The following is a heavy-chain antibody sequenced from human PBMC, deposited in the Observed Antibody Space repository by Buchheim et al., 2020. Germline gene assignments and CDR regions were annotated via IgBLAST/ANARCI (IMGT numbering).Heavy chain of an antibody. D-gene: IGHD3-22*01. Sequence: QVQLQQWGAGLLKPSETLSLTCAVYGGSFSGYYWSWIRQPPGKGLEWIGEINHSGSTNYNPSLKSRVTISVDTSKNQFSLKLSSVTAADTAVYYCARSPLGYYYDSSSRGYFAYWGQGTL. J-gene: IGHJ4*02. CDR2: INHSGST. V-gene: IGHV4-34*01. CDR1: GGSFSGYY. CDR3: ARSPLGYYYDSSSRGYFAY.